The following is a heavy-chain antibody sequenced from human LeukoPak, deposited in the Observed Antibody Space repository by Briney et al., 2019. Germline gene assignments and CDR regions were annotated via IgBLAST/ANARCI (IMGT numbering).Heavy chain of an antibody. CDR2: ISNSGNT. D-gene: IGHD3-10*01. CDR1: GGSISSYY. J-gene: IGHJ5*02. CDR3: ASFSWGSGTYIHEGTWSWFDP. V-gene: IGHV4-59*08. Sequence: SETLSLTCTVSGGSISSYYWSWIRQLPGKGMEWIGYISNSGNTNYNASLKSRVTISVDTSKNQFSLKLSSVTAADTAVYYCASFSWGSGTYIHEGTWSWFDPWGQGTLVTVSS.